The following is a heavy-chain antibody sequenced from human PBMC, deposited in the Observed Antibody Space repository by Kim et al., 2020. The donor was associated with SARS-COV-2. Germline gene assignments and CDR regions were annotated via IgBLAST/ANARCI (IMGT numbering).Heavy chain of an antibody. V-gene: IGHV4-61*08. Sequence: SETLSLTCTVSGGSVSSHANYWSWIRQPPGKGLEWIGYLYYTSNTNYNPSLRGRVTISPDASKNQFPLRLSSVTAADTAVYFCARVSFDAFDFWGQGT. CDR2: LYYTSNT. J-gene: IGHJ3*01. CDR3: ARVSFDAFDF. CDR1: GGSVSSHANY.